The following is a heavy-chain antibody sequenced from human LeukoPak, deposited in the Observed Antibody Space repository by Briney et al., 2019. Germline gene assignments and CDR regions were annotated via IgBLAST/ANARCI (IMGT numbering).Heavy chain of an antibody. CDR1: GFTFSSYA. CDR3: AKEPGYFSRTRYFDY. D-gene: IGHD2-2*01. CDR2: ISGSGGST. V-gene: IGHV3-23*01. Sequence: GGSLRLSCAASGFTFSSYAMHWVRQAPGKGLEWVSAISGSGGSTYYADSVKGRFTISRDNSKNTLYLQMNSLRAEDTAVYYCAKEPGYFSRTRYFDYWGQGTLVTVSS. J-gene: IGHJ4*02.